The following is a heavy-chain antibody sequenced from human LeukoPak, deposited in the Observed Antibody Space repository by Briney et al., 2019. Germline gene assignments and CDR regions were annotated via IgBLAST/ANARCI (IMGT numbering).Heavy chain of an antibody. D-gene: IGHD2-2*01. CDR1: GGSISRYY. J-gene: IGHJ5*02. V-gene: IGHV4-59*01. Sequence: PSETLSLTCTVSGGSISRYYWSWIRQPPGKGLEWIGDIYYSGSTNYNPSLRSRVTISVDTSKNQFSLKLSSVTAADTAVYYCARDIPRYCSSSSCSVEGGGHNWFDPWGQGTLVTVSS. CDR2: IYYSGST. CDR3: ARDIPRYCSSSSCSVEGGGHNWFDP.